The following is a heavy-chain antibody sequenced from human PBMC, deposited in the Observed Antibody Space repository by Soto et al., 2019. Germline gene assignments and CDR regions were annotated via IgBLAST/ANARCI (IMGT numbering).Heavy chain of an antibody. J-gene: IGHJ4*02. CDR1: GGSFSGYY. CDR2: INHSGST. V-gene: IGHV4-34*01. Sequence: SETLSLTCAVYGGSFSGYYWSWIRQPPGKGLEWIGEINHSGSTNYNPSLKSRVTISVDTSKNQFSLKLSSVTAADTAVYYCASGITMVRGVIYYFDYWGQGTLVTVSS. D-gene: IGHD3-10*01. CDR3: ASGITMVRGVIYYFDY.